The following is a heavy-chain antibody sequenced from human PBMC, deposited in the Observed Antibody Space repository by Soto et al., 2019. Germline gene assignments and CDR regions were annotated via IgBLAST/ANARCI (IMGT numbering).Heavy chain of an antibody. Sequence: SETLSLTCTVSGGSISSSSYYWGWIRQPPGKGLEWTGSIYYSGSTYYNPSLKSRVTISVDTSKNQFSLKLSSVTAEDTAVYYCASGRYSSSWSEYYYYGMDVWGQGTTVTVSS. CDR3: ASGRYSSSWSEYYYYGMDV. CDR1: GGSISSSSYY. CDR2: IYYSGST. D-gene: IGHD6-13*01. V-gene: IGHV4-39*01. J-gene: IGHJ6*02.